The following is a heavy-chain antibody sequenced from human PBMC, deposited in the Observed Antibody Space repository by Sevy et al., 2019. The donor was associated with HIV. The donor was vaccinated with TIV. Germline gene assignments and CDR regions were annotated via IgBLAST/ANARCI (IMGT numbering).Heavy chain of an antibody. D-gene: IGHD3-22*01. CDR3: ASTRDYYDSSGYYFDY. CDR2: INPNSGGT. CDR1: GYTFTGYY. Sequence: ASVKVSCKASGYTFTGYYMHWVRQAPGQGLEWMGRINPNSGGTNYAQKFQGRVTMTRDTSISTAYMELSSLRSEDTAVYYCASTRDYYDSSGYYFDYWGQGTLVTVSS. J-gene: IGHJ4*02. V-gene: IGHV1-2*06.